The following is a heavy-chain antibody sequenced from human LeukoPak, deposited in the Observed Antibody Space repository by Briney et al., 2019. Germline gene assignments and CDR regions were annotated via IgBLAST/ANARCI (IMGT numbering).Heavy chain of an antibody. D-gene: IGHD3-9*01. V-gene: IGHV4-59*11. Sequence: PETLSLTCTVSGGSISSHYWSWIRQPPGKGLEWIGYIYYSGSTNYNPSLKSRVTISVDTSKNQFSLKLSSVTAADTAVYYCARERENYDILTGYYSEYYFDYWGQGTLVTVSS. CDR2: IYYSGST. CDR1: GGSISSHY. J-gene: IGHJ4*02. CDR3: ARERENYDILTGYYSEYYFDY.